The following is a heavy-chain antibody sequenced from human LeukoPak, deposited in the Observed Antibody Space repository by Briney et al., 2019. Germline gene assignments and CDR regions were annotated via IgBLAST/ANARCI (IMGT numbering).Heavy chain of an antibody. CDR3: ANFETVSAKPFEY. Sequence: PGGSLRLSCAASGFTFSSYAMHWVRQAPGKGLEWVAVISYDGSNKYYADSVKGRFTISRDNSKNTLYLQMNSLRAEDTAVYYCANFETVSAKPFEYWGQGTLVTVSS. D-gene: IGHD2/OR15-2a*01. CDR2: ISYDGSNK. V-gene: IGHV3-30-3*01. J-gene: IGHJ4*02. CDR1: GFTFSSYA.